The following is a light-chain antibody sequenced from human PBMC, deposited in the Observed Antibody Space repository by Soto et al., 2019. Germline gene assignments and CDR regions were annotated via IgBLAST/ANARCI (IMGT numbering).Light chain of an antibody. CDR1: SSDVGGYNY. CDR3: SSYAGTWV. V-gene: IGLV2-8*01. J-gene: IGLJ3*02. CDR2: EVS. Sequence: QSALTQPPSASGSPGQSVTISCTGTSSDVGGYNYVSWYQQHPGKAPKLMIYEVSKRPSGVPDRFSGSKSGNTASLTVSGLQAEDEADYYCSSYAGTWVFGGGTQLTVL.